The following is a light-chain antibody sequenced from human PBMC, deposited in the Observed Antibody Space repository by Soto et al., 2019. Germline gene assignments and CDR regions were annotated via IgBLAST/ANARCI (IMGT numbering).Light chain of an antibody. CDR3: CSYAGSRV. Sequence: QSVLTQPASVSGSPGQSITISCTGTSSDVGSYNLVSWYQQHPGKAPKLMIYEGSKRPSGVSNRFSGSKSGNTASLTISGLQAEDEDDYYCCSYAGSRVFGGGTKVTVL. CDR1: SSDVGSYNL. V-gene: IGLV2-23*01. J-gene: IGLJ3*02. CDR2: EGS.